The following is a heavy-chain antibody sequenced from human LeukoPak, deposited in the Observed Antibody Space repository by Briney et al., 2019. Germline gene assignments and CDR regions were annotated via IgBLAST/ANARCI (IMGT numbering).Heavy chain of an antibody. Sequence: PSETLSLTCTVYGGSISSYYWSWIRQPPGKGLEWIGYIYYSGSTNYNPSLKSRVTISVDTSKNQFSLKLSSVTAADTAVYYSAGRSVDTAMVLDYWGPGTLLTVSS. V-gene: IGHV4-59*01. D-gene: IGHD5-18*01. CDR3: AGRSVDTAMVLDY. CDR2: IYYSGST. J-gene: IGHJ4*02. CDR1: GGSISSYY.